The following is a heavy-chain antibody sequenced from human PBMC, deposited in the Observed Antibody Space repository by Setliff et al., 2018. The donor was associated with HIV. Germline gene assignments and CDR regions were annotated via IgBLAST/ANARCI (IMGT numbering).Heavy chain of an antibody. Sequence: ASVKVSCKVSGYTFPDYYFQWVRQAPGKGLEWVGLIDPDRGETVYAEKFRGRVTITADRSKDIAYMKLSSLRYEDTAMYYCAWGTQRPIDSWGQGTLVTVSS. CDR2: IDPDRGET. D-gene: IGHD3-16*01. CDR1: GYTFPDYY. CDR3: AWGTQRPIDS. J-gene: IGHJ4*02. V-gene: IGHV1-69-2*01.